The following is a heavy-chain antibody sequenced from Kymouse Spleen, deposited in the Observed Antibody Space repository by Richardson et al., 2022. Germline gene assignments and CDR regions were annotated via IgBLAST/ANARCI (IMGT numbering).Heavy chain of an antibody. CDR2: IGTAGDT. D-gene: IGHD3-10*01. CDR1: GFTFSSYD. CDR3: AHYGSGSYLGYYYYGMDV. Sequence: EVQLVESGGGLVQPGGSLRLSCAASGFTFSSYDMHWVRQATGKGLEWVSAIGTAGDTYYPGSVKGRFTISRENAKNSLYLQMNSLRAGDTAVYYCAHYGSGSYLGYYYYGMDVWGQGTTVTVSS. V-gene: IGHV3-13*01. J-gene: IGHJ6*02.